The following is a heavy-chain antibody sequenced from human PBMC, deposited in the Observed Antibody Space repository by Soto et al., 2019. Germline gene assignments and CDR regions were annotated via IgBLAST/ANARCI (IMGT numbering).Heavy chain of an antibody. Sequence: QPGGSLRLSCAASGFTFNSSAMSWVRQAPGKGLEWVSLMTSVDGRIYYADSVKGRFTISRDNSKNTLYLQMNSLRAEDTAVYYCAKALRGGMNVWGQGTTVTVSS. CDR2: MTSVDGRI. J-gene: IGHJ6*02. V-gene: IGHV3-23*01. CDR1: GFTFNSSA. CDR3: AKALRGGMNV.